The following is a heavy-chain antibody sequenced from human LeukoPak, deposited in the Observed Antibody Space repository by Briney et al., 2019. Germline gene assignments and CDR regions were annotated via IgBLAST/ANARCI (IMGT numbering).Heavy chain of an antibody. CDR1: GYTFTGYD. Sequence: ASVKVSCKASGYTFTGYDINWVRQATGQGLEWMGWMNPNSGNTGYAQKFQGRVTMTRNTSISTAYMELSSLRSEDTAVYYCARGRPYYYGSGSNFDYWGQGTLVTVSS. CDR3: ARGRPYYYGSGSNFDY. V-gene: IGHV1-8*01. J-gene: IGHJ4*02. D-gene: IGHD3-10*01. CDR2: MNPNSGNT.